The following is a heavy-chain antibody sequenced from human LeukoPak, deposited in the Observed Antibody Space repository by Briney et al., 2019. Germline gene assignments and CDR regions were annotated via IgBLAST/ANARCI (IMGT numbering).Heavy chain of an antibody. J-gene: IGHJ3*02. CDR3: ARTLVVINDAFDI. V-gene: IGHV1-2*02. CDR2: INPNSGDT. Sequence: ASVKVSCKASGYTFTGNYMHWVRQAPGQGLEWMGWINPNSGDTNYAQKFQGRVSMTGDTSISTAYMELSRLRSDDTAVYYCARTLVVINDAFDIWGQGTMVTVSS. D-gene: IGHD3-22*01. CDR1: GYTFTGNY.